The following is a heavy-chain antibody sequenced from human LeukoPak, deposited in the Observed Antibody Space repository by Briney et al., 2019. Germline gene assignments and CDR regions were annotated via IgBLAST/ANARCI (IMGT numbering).Heavy chain of an antibody. CDR1: GGSIGSYY. CDR2: IYAGGKT. Sequence: SETLSLTCTVSGGSIGSYYWTWIRQAPGKGLEWIGYIYAGGKTMSSPSLESRVSISVDTSKSQFSLKLTSVTAADTAAYYCARGVSGFWLSFDLWGQGALVSVSS. CDR3: ARGVSGFWLSFDL. D-gene: IGHD3-10*01. V-gene: IGHV4-4*09. J-gene: IGHJ4*02.